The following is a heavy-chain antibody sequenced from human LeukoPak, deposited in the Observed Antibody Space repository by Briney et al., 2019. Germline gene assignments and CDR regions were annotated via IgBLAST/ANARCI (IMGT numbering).Heavy chain of an antibody. D-gene: IGHD3-3*01. CDR2: VHQNGSA. Sequence: SETLSLTCSVSGGPINFYWSRIRQSPGKGLEWIGCVHQNGSASYKSSLQRRVSMSVDTSKRQVSLMLNSVTAADTAVYYCARDVRRGLRFNNIYPYFGMDVWGKGTTVIVSA. V-gene: IGHV4-59*01. CDR3: ARDVRRGLRFNNIYPYFGMDV. CDR1: GGPINFY. J-gene: IGHJ6*04.